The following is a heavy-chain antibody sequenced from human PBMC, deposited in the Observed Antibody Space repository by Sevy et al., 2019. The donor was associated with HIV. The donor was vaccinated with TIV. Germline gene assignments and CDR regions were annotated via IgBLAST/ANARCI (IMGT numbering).Heavy chain of an antibody. Sequence: SETLSLTCSVSGGTIVSSGHYWGWIRQTPGKGLEWIGSIYYNGHTCYNPSLNSRLTISIDTSKIQFSLNLSSVTAADTAIYFCAREAGGYDYDYGMDVWGQGTTVTVSS. V-gene: IGHV4-39*02. J-gene: IGHJ6*02. D-gene: IGHD5-12*01. CDR3: AREAGGYDYDYGMDV. CDR1: GGTIVSSGHY. CDR2: IYYNGHT.